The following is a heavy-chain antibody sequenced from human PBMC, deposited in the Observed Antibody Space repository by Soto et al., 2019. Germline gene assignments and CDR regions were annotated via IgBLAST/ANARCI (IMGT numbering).Heavy chain of an antibody. Sequence: QVQLVQSGAEVKKPGSSVKVSCKASGGTFSSYTISWVRQAPGQGLEWMGRIIPILGIANYAQKFQGRVTXTXDXSTSTAYMELSSLRSEDTAVYYCAGGPIAAAAIFDYWGQGTLVTVSS. J-gene: IGHJ4*02. CDR3: AGGPIAAAAIFDY. D-gene: IGHD6-13*01. V-gene: IGHV1-69*02. CDR2: IIPILGIA. CDR1: GGTFSSYT.